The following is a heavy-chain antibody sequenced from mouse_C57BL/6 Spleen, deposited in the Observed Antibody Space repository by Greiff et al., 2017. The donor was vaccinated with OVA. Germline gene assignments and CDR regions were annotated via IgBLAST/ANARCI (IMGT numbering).Heavy chain of an antibody. V-gene: IGHV6-6*01. CDR3: TRLYSNYASWFAY. CDR1: GFTFSDAW. J-gene: IGHJ3*01. Sequence: EVQLQQSGGGLVQPGGSMKLSCAASGFTFSDAWMDWVRQSPEKGLEWVAEIRNKANNHATYYAESVKGRFTISRDDSKSSVYLQMNSLRAEDTGIYYCTRLYSNYASWFAYWGQGTLVTVSA. D-gene: IGHD2-5*01. CDR2: IRNKANNHAT.